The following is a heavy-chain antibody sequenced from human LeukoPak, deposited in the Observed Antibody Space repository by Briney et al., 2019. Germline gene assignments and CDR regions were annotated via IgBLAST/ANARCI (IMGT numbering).Heavy chain of an antibody. J-gene: IGHJ4*02. CDR2: ISAYNGNT. V-gene: IGHV1-18*01. CDR1: GYTFTSYG. D-gene: IGHD5-24*01. CDR3: AKDLRQMATIILDY. Sequence: ASVKVSCKASGYTFTSYGISWVRQAPGQGLEWMGWISAYNGNTNYAQKLQGRVTMTTDTSTSTAYMELRSLRSDDTAVYYCAKDLRQMATIILDYWGQGTLVTVSS.